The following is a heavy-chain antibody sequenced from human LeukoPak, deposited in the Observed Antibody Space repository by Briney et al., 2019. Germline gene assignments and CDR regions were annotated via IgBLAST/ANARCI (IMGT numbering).Heavy chain of an antibody. CDR1: GFTFSSYW. J-gene: IGHJ6*03. CDR3: ARRTHDFWSAFVPPYYYYMDV. Sequence: QPGGSLRLSCAASGFTFSSYWMSWVRQAPGKGLEWVANIKQDGSDKYYVDSVKGRFTISRDNAKNSLYLQMNSLRAEDTAVYYCARRTHDFWSAFVPPYYYYMDVWGRGTAVTVSS. V-gene: IGHV3-7*01. D-gene: IGHD3-3*01. CDR2: IKQDGSDK.